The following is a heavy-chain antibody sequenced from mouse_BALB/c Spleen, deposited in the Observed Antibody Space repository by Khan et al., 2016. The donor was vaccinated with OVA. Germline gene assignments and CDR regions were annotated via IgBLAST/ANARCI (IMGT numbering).Heavy chain of an antibody. J-gene: IGHJ4*01. CDR1: GFSLTNYG. CDR3: ARQPYYHYNIMDY. D-gene: IGHD2-10*01. V-gene: IGHV2-6-1*01. CDR2: IWSDGST. Sequence: VQLKESGPGLVAPSQSLSITCAISGFSLTNYGVHLVRQPPGNGLERLVVIWSDGSTTYNSALKSRLTVTKDNSKSQVFLEMNSLQTDDTAMYFCARQPYYHYNIMDYWGQGTSVTVSS.